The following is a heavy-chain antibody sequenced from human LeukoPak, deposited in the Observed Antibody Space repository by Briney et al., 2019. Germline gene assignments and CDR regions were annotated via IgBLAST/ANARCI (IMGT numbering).Heavy chain of an antibody. CDR2: ISSSSSTI. CDR1: GFTFSNYN. D-gene: IGHD1-1*01. J-gene: IGHJ6*03. CDR3: AREGTGRYYYYYYMDV. V-gene: IGHV3-48*04. Sequence: TGGSLRLSCAASGFTFSNYNMNWVRQAPGKGLEWVSYISSSSSTIYYADSVKGRFTISRDNTKNSLYLQMNSLRAEDTAIYFCAREGTGRYYYYYYMDVWGKGTTVTISS.